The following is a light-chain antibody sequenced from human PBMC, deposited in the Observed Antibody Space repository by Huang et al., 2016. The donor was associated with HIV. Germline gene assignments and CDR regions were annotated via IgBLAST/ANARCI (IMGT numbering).Light chain of an antibody. CDR2: GAA. CDR1: RSVSTN. J-gene: IGKJ4*01. CDR3: HQYNNWLLS. V-gene: IGKV3-15*01. Sequence: VMTQSPATLSVSPGQRVTLSCRANRSVSTNLAWYQQRHGQAPRLLIYGAATRAPGIPARFSGSGSGTDCSLTISSLQSEDFALYYCHQYNNWLLSFGGGTRV.